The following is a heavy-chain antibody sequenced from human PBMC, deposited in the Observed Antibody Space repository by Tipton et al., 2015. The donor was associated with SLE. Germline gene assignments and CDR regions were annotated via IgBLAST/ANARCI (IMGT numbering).Heavy chain of an antibody. D-gene: IGHD4-17*01. J-gene: IGHJ6*03. CDR2: IYTSGGA. Sequence: TLSLTCTVSGGSISSGSYYWSWIRQPAGKGLEWIGHIYTSGGANYNPSLKSPVTISEDTSKNQFSLKLSSVTAADTAVYYGASTVTWVPLVHYMDVWGKGITVTV. V-gene: IGHV4-61*09. CDR1: GGSISSGSYY. CDR3: ASTVTWVPLVHYMDV.